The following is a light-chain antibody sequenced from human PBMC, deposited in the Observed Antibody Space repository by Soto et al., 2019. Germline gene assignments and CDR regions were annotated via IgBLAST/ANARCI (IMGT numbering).Light chain of an antibody. CDR2: DAS. CDR1: QTIGTR. Sequence: DIQMTQSPSTLSGSVGDRVTITCRASQTIGTRLAWYQRKPGKALKFLIYDASTLESGVPSRFSGSGSGTEFTLTISSLQPDDLATYYCQQYHSLYTFGQGTRLEI. J-gene: IGKJ5*01. CDR3: QQYHSLYT. V-gene: IGKV1-5*01.